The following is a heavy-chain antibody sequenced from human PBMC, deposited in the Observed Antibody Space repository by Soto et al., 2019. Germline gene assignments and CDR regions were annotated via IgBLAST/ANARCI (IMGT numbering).Heavy chain of an antibody. D-gene: IGHD3-10*01. V-gene: IGHV3-23*01. CDR3: AKVVTMVRGAFDY. Sequence: EVQLLESGGGLVQPGGSLRLYCAASGFTFSSYAMSWVRQAPGKGLEWVSAISGSGGSTYYADSVKGRFTISRDNSKNTLYLQMNSLRAEDTAVYYCAKVVTMVRGAFDYWGQGTLVTVSS. CDR2: ISGSGGST. J-gene: IGHJ4*02. CDR1: GFTFSSYA.